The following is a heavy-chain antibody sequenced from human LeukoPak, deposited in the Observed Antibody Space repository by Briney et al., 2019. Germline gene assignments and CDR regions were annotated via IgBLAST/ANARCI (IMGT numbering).Heavy chain of an antibody. CDR2: ISAYNGVT. Sequence: AASVKVSCKASGYTFSNYGITWVRQAPGQGLEWMGWISAYNGVTHYAQKFQGRGTMSTDTSTSTGYMDLRSLTSDDTAVYYCARVYSSSFDYWGQGTLVTVSS. CDR1: GYTFSNYG. D-gene: IGHD6-6*01. V-gene: IGHV1-18*01. CDR3: ARVYSSSFDY. J-gene: IGHJ4*02.